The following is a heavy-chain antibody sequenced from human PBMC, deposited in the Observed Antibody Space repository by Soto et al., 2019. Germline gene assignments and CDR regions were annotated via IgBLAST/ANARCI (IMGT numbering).Heavy chain of an antibody. CDR2: INAGNGNT. J-gene: IGHJ4*02. CDR1: GYSYTSYA. Sequence: ASVKVSCKASGYSYTSYAMQWVRQAPGQRLEWMGWINAGNGNTKYSQKFQGRVTITRDTSASTAYMELSSLRSEDTAVYYCARGDIVVVVAEFDYWGQGTLVTVSS. D-gene: IGHD2-15*01. CDR3: ARGDIVVVVAEFDY. V-gene: IGHV1-3*01.